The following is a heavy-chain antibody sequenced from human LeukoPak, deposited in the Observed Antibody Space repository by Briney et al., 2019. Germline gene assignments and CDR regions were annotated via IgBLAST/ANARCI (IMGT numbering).Heavy chain of an antibody. V-gene: IGHV3-21*01. CDR1: GFTFSSYC. CDR3: ARAGDYGDYFDY. Sequence: KPGGSLRLSCAASGFTFSSYCMSWVRQAPGKGLEWVSSISSSSSYIYYADSVKGRFTISRDNAKNSLYLQMNSLRAEDTAVYYCARAGDYGDYFDYWGQGTLVTVSS. CDR2: ISSSSSYI. J-gene: IGHJ4*02. D-gene: IGHD4-17*01.